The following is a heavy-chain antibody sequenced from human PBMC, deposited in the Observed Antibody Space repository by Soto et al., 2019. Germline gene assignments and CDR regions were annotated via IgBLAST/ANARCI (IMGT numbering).Heavy chain of an antibody. CDR1: GYTFTSYG. V-gene: IGHV1-18*01. CDR2: INAYNGNT. J-gene: IGHJ4*02. Sequence: QVQLVQSGAEVKKPGASVKVSCKASGYTFTSYGISWVRQAPGQGLEWMGWINAYNGNTNYAQQLQGSVTLTTDTSTSTAYMQLRCLRSDATAVFYWAIDPVACTYFAYWGQGTLVTVSS. D-gene: IGHD6-19*01. CDR3: AIDPVACTYFAY.